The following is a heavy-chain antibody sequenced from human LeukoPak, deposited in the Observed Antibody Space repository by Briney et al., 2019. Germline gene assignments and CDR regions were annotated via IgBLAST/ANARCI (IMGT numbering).Heavy chain of an antibody. CDR2: ISSGSSYI. J-gene: IGHJ6*03. CDR3: ACTSGYDFSSYYYYYMDV. D-gene: IGHD5-12*01. CDR1: GFTFSSYS. Sequence: GGSLRLSCAASGFTFSSYSMNWVRQAPGKGLELDSSISSGSSYIYYADSVKGRFTISRDNAKNSLYLQMNSLSAEDTAVYYCACTSGYDFSSYYYYYMDVWGKGTTVTVSS. V-gene: IGHV3-21*01.